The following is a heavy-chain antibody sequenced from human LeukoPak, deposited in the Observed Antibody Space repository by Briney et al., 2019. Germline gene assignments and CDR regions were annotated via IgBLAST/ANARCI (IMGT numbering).Heavy chain of an antibody. CDR1: GYTFTSYY. V-gene: IGHV1-2*02. CDR3: ASSRPYYYYMDV. CDR2: INPNSGGT. J-gene: IGHJ6*03. Sequence: ASVKVSCKASGYTFTSYYMHWVRQAPGQGLEWMGWINPNSGGTNYAQKFQGRVTMTRDTSISTAYMELSRLRSDDTAVYYCASSRPYYYYMDVWGKGTTVTVSS.